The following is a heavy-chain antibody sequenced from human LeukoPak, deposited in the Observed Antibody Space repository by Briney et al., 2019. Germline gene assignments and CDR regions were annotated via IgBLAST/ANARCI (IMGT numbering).Heavy chain of an antibody. D-gene: IGHD4-11*01. Sequence: GGSLRLACAASGFTFSSFAMSWVRQAPEKGLEWVSAVSVSGDISYYADSVKGRFTISRDNSKNTLYLQMNSLRAEDTALYYCAKRSRTVTTIDSWGRGTLVTVSS. CDR1: GFTFSSFA. V-gene: IGHV3-23*01. CDR2: VSVSGDIS. J-gene: IGHJ4*02. CDR3: AKRSRTVTTIDS.